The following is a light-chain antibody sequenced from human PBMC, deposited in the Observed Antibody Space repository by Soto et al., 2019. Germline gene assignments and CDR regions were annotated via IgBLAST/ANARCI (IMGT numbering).Light chain of an antibody. V-gene: IGKV1-39*01. Sequence: DIQMTQSPSSVSASAGDRVTTSCRASQSISRYLNWYQQKPGKAPKLLIYAASNLQSGVPSRFSGSGSETDFTLTISSLQPEDFATYYCQHTYTSPPWTFGQGTKVDI. CDR1: QSISRY. J-gene: IGKJ1*01. CDR3: QHTYTSPPWT. CDR2: AAS.